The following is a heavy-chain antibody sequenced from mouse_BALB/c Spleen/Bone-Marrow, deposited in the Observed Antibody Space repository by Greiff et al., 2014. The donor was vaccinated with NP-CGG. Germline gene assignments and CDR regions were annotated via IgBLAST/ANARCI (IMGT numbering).Heavy chain of an antibody. CDR2: ISDGGTYT. J-gene: IGHJ4*01. CDR3: TRSGKRYGAMDY. D-gene: IGHD2-10*02. CDR1: GFTFSDYY. V-gene: IGHV5-4*02. Sequence: DVQLVESGGGLVKPEGSLKLSCAASGFTFSDYYMYWVRQTPEKRLEWVATISDGGTYTFYPDSVKGRFTISRDNAKNNLYLQMSSLQSEDTAMYYCTRSGKRYGAMDYWGQGTSVTVSS.